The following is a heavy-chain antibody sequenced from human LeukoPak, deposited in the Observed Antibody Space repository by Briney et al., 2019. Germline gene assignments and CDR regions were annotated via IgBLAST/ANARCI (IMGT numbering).Heavy chain of an antibody. Sequence: GGSLSLSCAASGFTFSSYSMNWVRQAPGKGLEWVSSISSSSSYIYYADSVKGRFTISRDNAKNSLYLQMNSLRAEDTAVYYCARGIVGATVDYWGQGTLVTVSS. CDR2: ISSSSSYI. V-gene: IGHV3-21*01. J-gene: IGHJ4*02. CDR1: GFTFSSYS. CDR3: ARGIVGATVDY. D-gene: IGHD1-26*01.